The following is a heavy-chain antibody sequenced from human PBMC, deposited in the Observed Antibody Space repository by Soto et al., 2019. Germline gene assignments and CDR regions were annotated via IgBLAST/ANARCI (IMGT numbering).Heavy chain of an antibody. J-gene: IGHJ5*02. CDR2: IYHSGST. CDR1: GGSISSGGYS. V-gene: IGHV4-30-2*01. CDR3: ARQVYLWDWFDP. D-gene: IGHD3-10*01. Sequence: PSETLSLTCAVSGGSISSGGYSWSWIRQPPGKGLEWIGYIYHSGSTYYNPSLKSRVTISVDRSKNQFSLKLSSVTAADTAVYYCARQVYLWDWFDPWGQGTLVTVSS.